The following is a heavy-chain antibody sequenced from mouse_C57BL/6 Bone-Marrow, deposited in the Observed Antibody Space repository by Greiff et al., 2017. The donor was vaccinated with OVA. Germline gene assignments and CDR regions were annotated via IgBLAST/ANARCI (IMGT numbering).Heavy chain of an antibody. V-gene: IGHV1-19*01. J-gene: IGHJ1*03. CDR1: GYTFTDYY. CDR2: INPYNGGT. D-gene: IGHD1-1*01. CDR3: ARTTVVPLHWYFDV. Sequence: EVQLQQSGPVLVKPGASVKMSCKASGYTFTDYYMNWVKQSHGKSLEWIGVINPYNGGTSYNQKFKGKATLTVDKSSSTAYMELNSLTSEDSAVYYCARTTVVPLHWYFDVWGTGTTVTVSS.